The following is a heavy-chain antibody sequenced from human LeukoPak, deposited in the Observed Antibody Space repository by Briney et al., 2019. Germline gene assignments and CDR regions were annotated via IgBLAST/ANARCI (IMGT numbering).Heavy chain of an antibody. Sequence: PSETLSLTCTVSGGSISNFYWSWIRQPPGKGLECFGYILYSGSTNYNPPLKSRVTISIDTSKNQFSLRVSSVTAADTAVYYCARVTYGSGSYYFGIFDYWGQGTLVTVSS. J-gene: IGHJ4*02. V-gene: IGHV4-59*01. CDR3: ARVTYGSGSYYFGIFDY. CDR2: ILYSGST. D-gene: IGHD3-10*01. CDR1: GGSISNFY.